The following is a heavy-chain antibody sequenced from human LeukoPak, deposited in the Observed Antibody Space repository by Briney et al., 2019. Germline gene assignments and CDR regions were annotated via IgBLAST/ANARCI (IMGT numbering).Heavy chain of an antibody. Sequence: SETLSLTCTVSGGSISNYYWSWIRQPAGKGLEWIGRIYPRGSTTYSSSLKSRVTMSADTSKNHFSLNLTSLTAADTAVYYCARGRYCTATTCDAGGDAIDIWGQGTMVTVSS. CDR3: ARGRYCTATTCDAGGDAIDI. D-gene: IGHD2-2*01. J-gene: IGHJ3*02. V-gene: IGHV4-4*07. CDR2: IYPRGST. CDR1: GGSISNYY.